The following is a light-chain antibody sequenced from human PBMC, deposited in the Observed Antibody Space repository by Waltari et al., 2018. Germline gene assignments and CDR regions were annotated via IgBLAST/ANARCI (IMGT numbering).Light chain of an antibody. CDR1: QCVSSS. Sequence: EIVMTQSPATLSVSPGERATLSCRASQCVSSSLAWYQQKPAQAPRLLISGASTRATGIPARFSGSGSGTEFSLTISSLQSEDFAVYYCQQFNDWPWTFGQGTKVEIK. V-gene: IGKV3-15*01. J-gene: IGKJ1*01. CDR3: QQFNDWPWT. CDR2: GAS.